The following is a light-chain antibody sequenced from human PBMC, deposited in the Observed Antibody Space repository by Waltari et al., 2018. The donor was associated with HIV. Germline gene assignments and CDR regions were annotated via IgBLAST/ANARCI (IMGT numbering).Light chain of an antibody. J-gene: IGKJ3*01. CDR1: QRITSS. CDR3: LHYKYYPFT. V-gene: IGKV1-5*03. Sequence: DTQMTLSPSTLSASIGDRVIISCRASQRITSSLDWYQQKPGKAPKLLVYGASTLPSGVPSKFSGSGSGTEFTLTISSLQPDYFATYYCLHYKYYPFTFGPGTKVDIK. CDR2: GAS.